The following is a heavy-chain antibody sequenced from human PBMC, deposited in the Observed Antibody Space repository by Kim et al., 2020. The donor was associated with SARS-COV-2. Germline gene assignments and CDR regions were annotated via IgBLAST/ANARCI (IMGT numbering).Heavy chain of an antibody. CDR2: INHSGST. V-gene: IGHV4-34*01. Sequence: SETLSLTCAAYGGSFSGYYWSWIRQPPGKGLEWIGEINHSGSTNYNPSLKSRVTISVDTSKNQFSLKLSSVTAADTAVYYCARGNHCSSTSCYLNSDYWGQGTLVTVSS. CDR3: ARGNHCSSTSCYLNSDY. J-gene: IGHJ4*02. D-gene: IGHD2-2*01. CDR1: GGSFSGYY.